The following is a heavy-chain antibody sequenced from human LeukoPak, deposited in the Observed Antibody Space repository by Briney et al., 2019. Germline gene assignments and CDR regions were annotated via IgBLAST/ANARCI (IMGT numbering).Heavy chain of an antibody. Sequence: GGSLRLSCAASGFTFSGYAMSWVRQAPGKGLEWVSAISGSGGSTYYADSVKGRFTISRDNSKNTLYLQMNSLRAEDTAVYYCAKDAYYYDSSGYSPYDAFDIWGQGAMVSVSS. J-gene: IGHJ3*02. CDR3: AKDAYYYDSSGYSPYDAFDI. D-gene: IGHD3-22*01. V-gene: IGHV3-23*01. CDR1: GFTFSGYA. CDR2: ISGSGGST.